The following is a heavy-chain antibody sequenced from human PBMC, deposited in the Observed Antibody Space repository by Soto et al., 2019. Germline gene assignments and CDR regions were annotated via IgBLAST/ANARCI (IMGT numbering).Heavy chain of an antibody. V-gene: IGHV6-1*01. CDR1: GDSVSSNSAA. D-gene: IGHD2-15*01. Sequence: SQTLSLTCVISGDSVSSNSAAWNWIRQSPLRGLEWLGRTYYRSKWYNAYAVSVKSRITINPDTSKNQFSLQLNSVTPEDTAVYYCARDRGYCSGGSCYSVYYGMDVWAQGTTVTVSS. CDR2: TYYRSKWYN. CDR3: ARDRGYCSGGSCYSVYYGMDV. J-gene: IGHJ6*02.